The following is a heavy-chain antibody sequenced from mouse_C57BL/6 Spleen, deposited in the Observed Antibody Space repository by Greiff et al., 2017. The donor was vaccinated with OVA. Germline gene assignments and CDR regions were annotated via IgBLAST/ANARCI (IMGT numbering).Heavy chain of an antibody. CDR1: GYAFTNYL. V-gene: IGHV1-54*01. J-gene: IGHJ4*01. CDR2: INPGSGGT. D-gene: IGHD1-1*01. CDR3: ARYDYGSSYGAMDY. Sequence: QVQLKESGAELVRPGTSVKVSCKASGYAFTNYLIEWVKQRPGQGLEWIGVINPGSGGTNYNEKFKGKATLTADKSSSTAYMQLSSLTSEDSAVYFCARYDYGSSYGAMDYWGQGTSVTVSS.